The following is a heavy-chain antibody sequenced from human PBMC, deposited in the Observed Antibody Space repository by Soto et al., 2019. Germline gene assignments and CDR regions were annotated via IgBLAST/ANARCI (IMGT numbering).Heavy chain of an antibody. CDR3: ARDWAVTTWSHWYFDL. D-gene: IGHD4-4*01. CDR1: GFTFSSYA. Sequence: GGSLRLSCSASGFTFSSYAMHWVRQAPGKGLEWVSSISSSSSYIYYADSVKGRFTISRDNAKNSLYLQMNSLRAEDTAVYFCARDWAVTTWSHWYFDLWGRGTLVTVSS. J-gene: IGHJ2*01. V-gene: IGHV3-21*01. CDR2: ISSSSSYI.